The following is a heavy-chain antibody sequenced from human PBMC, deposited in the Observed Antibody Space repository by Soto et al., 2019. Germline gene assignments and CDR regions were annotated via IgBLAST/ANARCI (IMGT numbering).Heavy chain of an antibody. CDR2: IYYSGRT. CDR1: GGSFSGYY. J-gene: IGHJ4*02. Sequence: SETLSLTCAVYGGSFSGYYWIWIRQPPGKGLEWIGYIYYSGRTYYNPSLKSPITISVDTSKNQFSLRLSSVTAADTAVYYCARVFPTVTSPFYFDYWGQGTLVTVSS. CDR3: ARVFPTVTSPFYFDY. D-gene: IGHD4-17*01. V-gene: IGHV4-30-4*01.